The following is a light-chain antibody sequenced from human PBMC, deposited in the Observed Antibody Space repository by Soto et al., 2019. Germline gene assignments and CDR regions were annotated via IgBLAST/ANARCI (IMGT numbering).Light chain of an antibody. V-gene: IGKV3D-20*02. CDR2: DVS. CDR1: QSIDKNY. Sequence: EIVLTQSPGTLSLSPGERATLSCGASQSIDKNYLGWYQQKPGLAPRLLVYDVSVRATGIPDRFSGSGSGTDFTLTISSLEPEDFAVYYCQHRSNWPKTFGQGTKVDIK. CDR3: QHRSNWPKT. J-gene: IGKJ1*01.